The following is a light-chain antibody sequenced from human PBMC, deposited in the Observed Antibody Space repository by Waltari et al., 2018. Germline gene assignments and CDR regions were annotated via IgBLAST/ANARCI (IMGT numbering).Light chain of an antibody. V-gene: IGLV10-54*01. CDR3: SAWDGSLSAWV. CDR1: SNNVGNLG. CDR2: RHN. Sequence: QAGLTQPPSVSRGLRQTATLTCTGNSNNVGNLGAAWLQQHQGHPPKLLSYRHNNRPSGISEGLSASRSGNTASLTIPGLQPEDEADYYCSAWDGSLSAWVFGGGTKLTVL. J-gene: IGLJ3*02.